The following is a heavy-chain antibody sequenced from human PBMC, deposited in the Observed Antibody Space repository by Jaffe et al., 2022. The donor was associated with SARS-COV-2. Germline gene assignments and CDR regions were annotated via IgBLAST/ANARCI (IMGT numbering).Heavy chain of an antibody. V-gene: IGHV1-46*01. D-gene: IGHD6-19*01. CDR2: INPSGGST. Sequence: QVQLVQSGAEVKKPGASVKVSCKASGYTFTSYYMHWVRQAPGQGLEWMGIINPSGGSTSYAQKFQGRVTMTRDTSTSTVYMELSSLRSEDTAVYYCARAPTRIAVAGTGWDFYYYYGMDVWGQGTTVTVSS. CDR1: GYTFTSYY. J-gene: IGHJ6*02. CDR3: ARAPTRIAVAGTGWDFYYYYGMDV.